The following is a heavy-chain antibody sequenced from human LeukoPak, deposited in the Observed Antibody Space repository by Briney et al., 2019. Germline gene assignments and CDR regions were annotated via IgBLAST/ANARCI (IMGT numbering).Heavy chain of an antibody. J-gene: IGHJ4*02. V-gene: IGHV1-2*02. CDR3: ARGIVVVPAAIIAVAGPNDY. Sequence: ASVTVSFKASGYTFTGYYMHWVGPAPGQGREWMGWINPNSGGTNYAQKFQGRVTMTRDTSISTAYMELSRLRSDDTAVYYCARGIVVVPAAIIAVAGPNDYWGQGTLVTVSS. D-gene: IGHD2-2*02. CDR1: GYTFTGYY. CDR2: INPNSGGT.